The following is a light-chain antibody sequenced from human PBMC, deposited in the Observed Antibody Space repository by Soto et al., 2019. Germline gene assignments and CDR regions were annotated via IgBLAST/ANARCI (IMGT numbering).Light chain of an antibody. Sequence: AIQLTQSPSSLSTSVGDRVSITCRASQGINSALAWYQQKPGKAPKLLIYDASTLESGVPSRFSGSGSGTDFTLTISSLQSEDLATYYCQQFNTYPLTFGPGTKVDIK. CDR2: DAS. V-gene: IGKV1-13*02. CDR3: QQFNTYPLT. J-gene: IGKJ3*01. CDR1: QGINSA.